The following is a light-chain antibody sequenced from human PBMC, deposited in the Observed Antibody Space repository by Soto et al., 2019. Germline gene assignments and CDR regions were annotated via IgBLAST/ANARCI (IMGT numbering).Light chain of an antibody. J-gene: IGKJ2*01. V-gene: IGKV1-17*01. CDR2: AAS. CDR1: QGIRND. Sequence: DIQMTQSPSSLSASVGDRVTITCRASQGIRNDLGWYQQKPGKAPKRLIFAASSLQSGVPSRFSGSESGTAFTLTISSLQPEDFSTSYSLHQNTHGYTFGQGTKLEIK. CDR3: LHQNTHGYT.